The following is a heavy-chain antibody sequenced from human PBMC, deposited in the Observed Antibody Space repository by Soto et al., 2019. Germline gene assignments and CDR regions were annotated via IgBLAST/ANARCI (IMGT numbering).Heavy chain of an antibody. Sequence: SVKVSCKASGGTFSSYTISWVRQAPGQGLEWMGRIIPILGIANYAQKYQGRVTITADKSTSTAYMELSSLRSEDTAVYYCARDNGGGGYDSYWYFDLWGRGTLVTVSS. CDR2: IIPILGIA. D-gene: IGHD5-12*01. CDR3: ARDNGGGGYDSYWYFDL. J-gene: IGHJ2*01. CDR1: GGTFSSYT. V-gene: IGHV1-69*04.